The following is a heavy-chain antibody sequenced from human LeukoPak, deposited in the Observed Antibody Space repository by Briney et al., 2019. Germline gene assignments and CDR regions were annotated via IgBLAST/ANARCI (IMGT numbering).Heavy chain of an antibody. J-gene: IGHJ4*02. V-gene: IGHV1-46*02. CDR1: GYTFNTYY. Sequence: ASVKVSCKASGYTFNTYYLHWVRLAPGQGLEWIGMINPTGGSTTYAQKFQGRVTMTRDTSTSTVYMELSSLRSEDTAVYCCARSRRLDYWGQGTLVTVSS. CDR3: ARSRRLDY. CDR2: INPTGGST.